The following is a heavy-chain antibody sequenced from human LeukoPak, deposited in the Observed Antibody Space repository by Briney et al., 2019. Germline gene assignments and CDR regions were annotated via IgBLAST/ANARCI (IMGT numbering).Heavy chain of an antibody. D-gene: IGHD1-20*01. CDR2: ISGSGGST. CDR3: ARDLHSWTENAPCGY. Sequence: GGSLRLSCAASGFTFSSYAMSWVRQAPGKGLEWVSAISGSGGSTYYADSVKGRFTISRDNSKNTLYLQMNSLRAEDTAVYYCARDLHSWTENAPCGYWGQGTLVTVSS. J-gene: IGHJ4*02. V-gene: IGHV3-23*01. CDR1: GFTFSSYA.